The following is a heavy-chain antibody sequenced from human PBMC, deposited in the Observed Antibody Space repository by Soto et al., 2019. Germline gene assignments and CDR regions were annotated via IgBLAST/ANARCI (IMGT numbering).Heavy chain of an antibody. CDR3: GRCTSTSCHLGSDY. CDR2: ISHDGINK. V-gene: IGHV3-30-3*01. CDR1: GFTFSSYA. J-gene: IGHJ4*02. Sequence: GGSLRLSCAASGFTFSSYAMNWVRQAPGKGLEWVALISHDGINKYYADSVRGRFTISRDSSTNTLYLQMNSLRAADTAVYYCGRCTSTSCHLGSDYWGQGSLVTVSS. D-gene: IGHD2-2*01.